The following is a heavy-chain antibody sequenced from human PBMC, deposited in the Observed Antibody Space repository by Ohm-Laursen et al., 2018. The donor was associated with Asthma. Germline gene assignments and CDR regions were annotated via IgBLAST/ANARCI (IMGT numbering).Heavy chain of an antibody. Sequence: SLRLSCAASGFTFSSYGMHWVRQAPGKGLEWVAVISYDGSNKYYADSVKGRFTISRDNSKNTLYLQMNSLRAEDTAVYYCAAIMITFGGVKGAYWGQGTLVTVSS. CDR1: GFTFSSYG. CDR2: ISYDGSNK. V-gene: IGHV3-30*03. D-gene: IGHD3-16*01. CDR3: AAIMITFGGVKGAY. J-gene: IGHJ4*02.